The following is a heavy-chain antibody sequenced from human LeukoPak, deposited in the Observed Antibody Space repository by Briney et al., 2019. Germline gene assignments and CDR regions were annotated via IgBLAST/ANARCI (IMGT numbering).Heavy chain of an antibody. Sequence: ASVKVSCKASGYTFTSCDINWVRQATGQGLEWMGWMNPNSGNTGYAQKFQGRVTMTRNTSISTAYMELSSLRSEDTAVYYCARGKRYSGYDLMDWGQGTLVTVSS. V-gene: IGHV1-8*01. CDR3: ARGKRYSGYDLMD. J-gene: IGHJ4*02. D-gene: IGHD5-12*01. CDR1: GYTFTSCD. CDR2: MNPNSGNT.